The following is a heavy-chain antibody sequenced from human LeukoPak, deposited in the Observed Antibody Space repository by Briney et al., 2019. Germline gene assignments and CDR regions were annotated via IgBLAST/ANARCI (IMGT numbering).Heavy chain of an antibody. J-gene: IGHJ4*02. CDR1: GYSFTSCW. Sequence: GESLKISCKGSGYSFTSCWIGWVRQMPGKGLEWMGIIYPGDSDTRYSPSFQGQVTISADKSISTAYLQWSSLKASDTAMYYCARRSDYVWGSYRLAYYFDYWGQGALVTVSS. CDR3: ARRSDYVWGSYRLAYYFDY. CDR2: IYPGDSDT. D-gene: IGHD3-16*02. V-gene: IGHV5-51*01.